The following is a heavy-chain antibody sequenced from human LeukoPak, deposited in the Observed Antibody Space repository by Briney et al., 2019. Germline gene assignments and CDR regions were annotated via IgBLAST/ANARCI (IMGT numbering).Heavy chain of an antibody. D-gene: IGHD5-18*01. Sequence: GASVKVSCKASGYTFTSYGISWVRQAPGQGLEWMGWISAYNGNTNYAQKLQGRVTMTTDTSTSTAYMELSRLRSDDTAVYYCARAIVDTAMVKTPLDYWGQGTLVTVSS. CDR2: ISAYNGNT. V-gene: IGHV1-18*01. CDR1: GYTFTSYG. CDR3: ARAIVDTAMVKTPLDY. J-gene: IGHJ4*02.